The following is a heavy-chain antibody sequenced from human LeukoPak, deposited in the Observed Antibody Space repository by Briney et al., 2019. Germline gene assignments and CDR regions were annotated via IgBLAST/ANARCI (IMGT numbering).Heavy chain of an antibody. V-gene: IGHV4-4*07. J-gene: IGHJ4*02. CDR3: ARDQVGYDSSGYCFDY. CDR1: GGSFSGYY. Sequence: SETLSLTCAVYGGSFSGYYWSWIRQPAGKGLEWIGRIYTSVSTNNNPSLKSRVTMSVDTSKNQFSLKLSSVTAADTAVYYCARDQVGYDSSGYCFDYWGQGTLVTVSS. CDR2: IYTSVST. D-gene: IGHD3-22*01.